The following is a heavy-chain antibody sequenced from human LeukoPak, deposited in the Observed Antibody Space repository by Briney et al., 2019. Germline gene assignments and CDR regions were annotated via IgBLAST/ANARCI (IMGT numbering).Heavy chain of an antibody. D-gene: IGHD2-15*01. Sequence: SETLSLTCTVSGGSISSSSYYWGWIRQPPGKGLEWIGSIYYSGSTYYNPSLKSRVTISVDTSKNQFSLKLSSVTAADTAVYYCARQGTPFYCSGGSCFDYWGQGTLVTVSS. V-gene: IGHV4-39*01. CDR2: IYYSGST. CDR3: ARQGTPFYCSGGSCFDY. J-gene: IGHJ4*02. CDR1: GGSISSSSYY.